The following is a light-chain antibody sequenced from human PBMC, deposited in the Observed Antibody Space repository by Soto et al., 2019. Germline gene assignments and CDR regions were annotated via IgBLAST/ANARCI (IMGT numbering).Light chain of an antibody. CDR2: AAF. CDR3: QQTYSSPYT. CDR1: QGISSY. V-gene: IGKV1-39*01. J-gene: IGKJ2*01. Sequence: DVQMTQSPATLSASVGDRVTITCRASQGISSYLAWYQQRPGKAPKLLIYAAFSLQSGAPSRFSGSGSGTDFTLTISSLQAEDFATYFCQQTYSSPYTFGQGTKVDI.